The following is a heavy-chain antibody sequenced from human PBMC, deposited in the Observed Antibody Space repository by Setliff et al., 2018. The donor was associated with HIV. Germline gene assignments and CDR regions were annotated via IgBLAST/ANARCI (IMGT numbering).Heavy chain of an antibody. V-gene: IGHV5-51*01. J-gene: IGHJ3*02. CDR3: ARGPLSSLWTGFYTGAFDI. D-gene: IGHD3-3*01. CDR2: IYPDDSDT. CDR1: GYSFTSYW. Sequence: PGESLKISCKGSGYSFTSYWIGWVRQMPGKGLEWMGIIYPDDSDTRYSPSFQGQVTISADKPISTAYLQWSSLKASDTAMYYCARGPLSSLWTGFYTGAFDIWGQGTTVTVSS.